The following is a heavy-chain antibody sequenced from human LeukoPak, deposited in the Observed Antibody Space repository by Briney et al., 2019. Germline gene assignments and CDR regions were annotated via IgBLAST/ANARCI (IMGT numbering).Heavy chain of an antibody. CDR2: IYATGST. Sequence: KPSETLSLTCSASGGSITSYNWSWIRQPAGKGLEWIGRIYATGSTNYNPSLKSRVTISVDKSKNQFSLKLSSVTAADTAVYYCATGGSYLVYWGQEPWSPSPQ. J-gene: IGHJ4*01. V-gene: IGHV4-4*07. CDR3: ATGGSYLVY. D-gene: IGHD3-10*01. CDR1: GGSITSYN.